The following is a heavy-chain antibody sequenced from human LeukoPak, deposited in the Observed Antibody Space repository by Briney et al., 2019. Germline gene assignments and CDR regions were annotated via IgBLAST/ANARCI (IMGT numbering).Heavy chain of an antibody. V-gene: IGHV3-23*01. CDR3: ARWRGGYYDFWSGYPNWFDP. CDR1: GFTFSSYA. D-gene: IGHD3-3*01. CDR2: ISGRGGST. Sequence: PGGSLRLSCAASGFTFSSYAMSWVRQAPGKGLEWVSAISGRGGSTYYADSVKGRFTISRDNSKNTLYLQMNSLRAEDTAVYYCARWRGGYYDFWSGYPNWFDPWGQGTLVTVSS. J-gene: IGHJ5*02.